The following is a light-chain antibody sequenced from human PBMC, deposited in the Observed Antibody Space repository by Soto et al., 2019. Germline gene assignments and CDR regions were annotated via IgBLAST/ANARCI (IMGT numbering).Light chain of an antibody. J-gene: IGLJ2*01. CDR2: SNN. CDR1: ISNIGTNT. Sequence: QSVLTQPPSASGTPGQRVTISCSGSISNIGTNTVNWYQQLPGTAPKLLIYSNNQRPSGVPDRFSGSKSGTSASLAISGLQSEDEADYYCAAWDDSLNGHVLFGGGTKLTVL. CDR3: AAWDDSLNGHVL. V-gene: IGLV1-44*01.